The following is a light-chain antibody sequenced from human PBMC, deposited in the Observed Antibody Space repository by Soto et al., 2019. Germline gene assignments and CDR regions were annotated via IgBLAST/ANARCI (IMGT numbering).Light chain of an antibody. J-gene: IGKJ1*01. CDR3: QQYNGYSRT. Sequence: DIQMTQSPSTLSASVGDRVTITCRASQSISSLLAWYQQKPGKAPKLLIYDAPSLESGVPSRFSGSGSGTEFALTISSLQPDDFATYYCQQYNGYSRTFGQGTKVDIK. CDR2: DAP. V-gene: IGKV1-5*01. CDR1: QSISSL.